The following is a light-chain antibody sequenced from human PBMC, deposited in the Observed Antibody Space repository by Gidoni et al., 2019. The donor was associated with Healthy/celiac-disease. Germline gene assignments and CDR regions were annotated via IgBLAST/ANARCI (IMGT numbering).Light chain of an antibody. J-gene: IGLJ2*01. CDR1: NLGDKY. Sequence: SSELPHPPSLPVSPGQTASITCSGDNLGDKYACWYQQKPGQSPVLVIYQDSKRPSGIPERFSGSNSGNTATLTISGTQAMDEADYYCQAWDSSTVVFGGGTKLTVL. V-gene: IGLV3-1*01. CDR2: QDS. CDR3: QAWDSSTVV.